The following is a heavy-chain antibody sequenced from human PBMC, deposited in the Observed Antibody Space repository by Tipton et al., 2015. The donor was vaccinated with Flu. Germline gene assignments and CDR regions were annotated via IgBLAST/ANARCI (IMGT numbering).Heavy chain of an antibody. CDR1: GDSISSYY. D-gene: IGHD3-10*01. V-gene: IGHV4-4*07. J-gene: IGHJ5*02. CDR2: IYTSGST. Sequence: TLSLTCTVSGDSISSYYWSWIRQPAGKGLEWIGRIYTSGSTNYNASLKSRVTISVDTSKNQFSLELISVTAADTAVYYCARIQGGYYGSESYDTWGQGMLVTVSS. CDR3: ARIQGGYYGSESYDT.